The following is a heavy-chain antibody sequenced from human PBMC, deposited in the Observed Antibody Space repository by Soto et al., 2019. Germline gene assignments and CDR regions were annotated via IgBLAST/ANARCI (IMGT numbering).Heavy chain of an antibody. CDR3: ARRGRSFDWLLARDAFDI. CDR2: MNPNSGNT. CDR1: GYTFTSYD. J-gene: IGHJ3*02. Sequence: ASVKVSCKASGYTFTSYDINWVRQATGQGLEWMGWMNPNSGNTGYAQKFQGRVTMTRNTSISTAYMELSSLRSEDTAVYYCARRGRSFDWLLARDAFDIWGQGTMVTVSS. D-gene: IGHD3-9*01. V-gene: IGHV1-8*01.